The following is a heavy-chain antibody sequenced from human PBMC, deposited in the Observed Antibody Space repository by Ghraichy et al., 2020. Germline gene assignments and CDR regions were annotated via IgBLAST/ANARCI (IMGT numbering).Heavy chain of an antibody. CDR2: ISFSGTNT. CDR3: AKCNSGWTEQD. V-gene: IGHV3-23*01. D-gene: IGHD6-19*01. J-gene: IGHJ4*02. CDR1: GFTFTNFA. Sequence: GGSLRLSCAASGFTFTNFAMSWVRQAPEKGLEWVSAISFSGTNTYYADSVKGRFTISRDNSKNTLYLQMSSLRAEDTAVYYCAKCNSGWTEQDWGQGTLVTVSS.